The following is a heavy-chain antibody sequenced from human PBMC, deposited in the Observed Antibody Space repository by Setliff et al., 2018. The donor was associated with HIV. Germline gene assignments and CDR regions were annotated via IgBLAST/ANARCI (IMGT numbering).Heavy chain of an antibody. D-gene: IGHD3-9*01. CDR1: GGSINRSNYY. CDR2: ISYTGST. V-gene: IGHV4-39*01. Sequence: SETLSLTCTVPGGSINRSNYYWGWIRQPPGKGLEWIGTISYTGSTYYDPSLKSRVTISLDTSKNQFFLKLSSVTAPDTAIYYCARQTWEYYDTLTGYFRSPKNFDSWGQGTQVTVSS. CDR3: ARQTWEYYDTLTGYFRSPKNFDS. J-gene: IGHJ4*02.